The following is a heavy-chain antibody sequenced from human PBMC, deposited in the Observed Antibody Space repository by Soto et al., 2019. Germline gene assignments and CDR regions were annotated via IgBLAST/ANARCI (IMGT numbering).Heavy chain of an antibody. Sequence: QVQLVQSGAEVKKPGSSVKVSCKASGGTFSSYAISWVRQAPGQGLEWMGGVIPSFGTANYAQKFQGRVTITADESTSTAYMELSSLRSEDTAVYYCARDSSGYYYFHYFDYWGQGTLVTVSS. CDR3: ARDSSGYYYFHYFDY. V-gene: IGHV1-69*01. D-gene: IGHD3-22*01. J-gene: IGHJ4*02. CDR2: VIPSFGTA. CDR1: GGTFSSYA.